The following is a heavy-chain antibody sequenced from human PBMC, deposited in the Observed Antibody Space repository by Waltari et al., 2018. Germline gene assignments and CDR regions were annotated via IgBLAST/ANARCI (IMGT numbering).Heavy chain of an antibody. CDR3: ARDRGRGLYLDS. V-gene: IGHV4-4*02. D-gene: IGHD2-15*01. CDR1: GDSMSGNYW. Sequence: QVQLRESGPGLVKPSGTVSLTCTIPGDSMSGNYWWSWVRQPPGKGLEWIGQSHRSGKTHYNPPLESRVTVSIDTSNSQFSLVVTSATAADTALYFCARDRGRGLYLDSWGRGTLVTVSP. J-gene: IGHJ4*02. CDR2: SHRSGKT.